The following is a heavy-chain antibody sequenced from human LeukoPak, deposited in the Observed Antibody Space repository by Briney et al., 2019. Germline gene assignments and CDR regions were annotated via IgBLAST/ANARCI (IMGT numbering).Heavy chain of an antibody. V-gene: IGHV3-7*01. Sequence: GGSLRLSCEASGITFTSHWMTWVRQAPGRGLEWVANIKHDGSLRNYLDSVKGRFTISRDNAKHSLYLQMNSLRAEDTAVYYYARDQDYHISDSWYDAFDVWGRGTMVTVSP. CDR3: ARDQDYHISDSWYDAFDV. CDR1: GITFTSHW. D-gene: IGHD3-22*01. CDR2: IKHDGSLR. J-gene: IGHJ3*01.